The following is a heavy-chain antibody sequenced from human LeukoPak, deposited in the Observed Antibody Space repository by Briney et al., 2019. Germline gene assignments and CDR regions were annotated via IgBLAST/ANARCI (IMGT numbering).Heavy chain of an antibody. D-gene: IGHD3-22*01. CDR1: GYTFSSYS. J-gene: IGHJ4*02. CDR2: ISVRSNYI. CDR3: VRLRRNSDTSGFYYYYDF. Sequence: GGSLRLSCAASGYTFSSYSINWVRQAPGKGLEWVSSISVRSNYIYYADSVRGRFRISRDDARDSLYLQMNSLRAEGTAVYYCVRLRRNSDTSGFYYYYDFWGQGTLATVSS. V-gene: IGHV3-21*01.